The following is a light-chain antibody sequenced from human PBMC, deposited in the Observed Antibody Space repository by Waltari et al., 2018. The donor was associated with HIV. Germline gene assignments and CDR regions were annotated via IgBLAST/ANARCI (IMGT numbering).Light chain of an antibody. J-gene: IGLJ3*02. CDR2: ANT. Sequence: QSVLTQPPSVSGAPGQRVTISCTGSSSNIGAGYDVHWYQQLPGTAPKLFIYANTSRPAGIPDRFSGSKSGTSASLAITGLLAEDEGDYYCQSYDTSLGGSVCGVGTKLTVL. CDR1: SSNIGAGYD. V-gene: IGLV1-40*01. CDR3: QSYDTSLGGSV.